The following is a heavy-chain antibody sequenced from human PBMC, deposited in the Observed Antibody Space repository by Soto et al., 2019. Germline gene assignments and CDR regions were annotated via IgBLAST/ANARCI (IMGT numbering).Heavy chain of an antibody. CDR3: ARVPITMTLGPSGYMDV. CDR2: IYYSGST. V-gene: IGHV4-31*03. Sequence: SETLSLTCTVSGGSISSGGYYWSWIRQHPGKGLEWIGYIYYSGSTYYNPSLKSRVTISVDTSKNQFSLKLSSVTAADTAVYYCARVPITMTLGPSGYMDVWGKGTTVTVSS. J-gene: IGHJ6*03. D-gene: IGHD3-3*01. CDR1: GGSISSGGYY.